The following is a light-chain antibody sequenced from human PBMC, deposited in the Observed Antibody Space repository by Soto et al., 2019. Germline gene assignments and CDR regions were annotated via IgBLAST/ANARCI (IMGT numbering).Light chain of an antibody. CDR2: GVS. CDR3: QQYFTSPPT. V-gene: IGKV3-20*01. CDR1: QSVSSNY. J-gene: IGKJ4*01. Sequence: EVVLTQSPGTLSLSPGESATLSCRASQSVSSNYLAWYQQKPGQAPRLLIYGVSTRATGIPDRFSGSGSGTDFSLTIRRLEPEDFALYYYQQYFTSPPTFGGGTKV.